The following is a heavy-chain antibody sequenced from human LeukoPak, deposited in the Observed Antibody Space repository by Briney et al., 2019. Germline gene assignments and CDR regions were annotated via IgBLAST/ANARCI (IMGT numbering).Heavy chain of an antibody. D-gene: IGHD6-19*01. J-gene: IGHJ4*02. CDR1: GFTFSSYA. Sequence: PGGSLRLSCAASGFTFSSYAMHWVRQAPGKGLEWVAVISYDGSNKYYADSVKGRFTISRDNSKNTLYLQMNSLRAEDTAVYYCAREKGIAVAGTYFDYWGQGTLVTVSS. V-gene: IGHV3-30-3*01. CDR2: ISYDGSNK. CDR3: AREKGIAVAGTYFDY.